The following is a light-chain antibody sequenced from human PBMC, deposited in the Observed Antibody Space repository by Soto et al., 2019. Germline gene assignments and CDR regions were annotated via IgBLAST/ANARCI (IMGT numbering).Light chain of an antibody. J-gene: IGKJ1*01. Sequence: DIQMTQSPSSLSASVGDRVTITCRASQTISIFLNWYQQKPGKAPKLLIYGASTLQGWVPSRFSVSGSGTDFTLTISRLQPEDFATYYCQRSYGSPPWTFGQETKVDIK. V-gene: IGKV1-39*01. CDR2: GAS. CDR3: QRSYGSPPWT. CDR1: QTISIF.